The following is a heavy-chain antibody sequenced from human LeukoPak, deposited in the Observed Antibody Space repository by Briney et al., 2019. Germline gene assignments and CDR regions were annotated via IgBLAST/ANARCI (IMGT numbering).Heavy chain of an antibody. CDR3: AKGRLPTDY. Sequence: GGSLRLSCAASGFTFSTYEMNWVRQAPGKGLEWVSYSSGSGGTIYYGDSVKGRFTISRDNAKNTLYLQMNSLRAEDTAVYYCAKGRLPTDYWGQGTLVTVSS. J-gene: IGHJ4*02. CDR1: GFTFSTYE. V-gene: IGHV3-48*03. CDR2: SSGSGGTI.